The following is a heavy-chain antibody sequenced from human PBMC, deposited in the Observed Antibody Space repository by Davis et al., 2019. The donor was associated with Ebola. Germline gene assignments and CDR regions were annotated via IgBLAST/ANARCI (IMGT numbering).Heavy chain of an antibody. Sequence: GASLKISCAASGFTFSDYYISWIRQAPGKGLEWISYISSSGDTIYYADSVKGRFTISRDNAKNALFLQMNSLRDEDTAIYYCARDRFGDYAINSWGQGTLVTVSS. D-gene: IGHD4-17*01. V-gene: IGHV3-11*04. CDR3: ARDRFGDYAINS. CDR1: GFTFSDYY. CDR2: ISSSGDTI. J-gene: IGHJ4*02.